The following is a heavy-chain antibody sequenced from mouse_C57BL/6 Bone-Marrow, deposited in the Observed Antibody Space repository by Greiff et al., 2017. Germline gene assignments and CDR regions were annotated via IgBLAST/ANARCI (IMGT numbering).Heavy chain of an antibody. V-gene: IGHV1-19*01. CDR1: GYTFTDYY. CDR2: INPYNGGT. CDR3: ARWYSNYVAY. J-gene: IGHJ3*01. Sequence: DVKLQESGPVLVKPGASVKMSCKASGYTFTDYYMNWVKQSHGKSLEWIGVINPYNGGTSYNLKFKGKATLTVDKSSSTAYMELNSLTSEDSAVYYCARWYSNYVAYWGQGTLVTVSA. D-gene: IGHD2-5*01.